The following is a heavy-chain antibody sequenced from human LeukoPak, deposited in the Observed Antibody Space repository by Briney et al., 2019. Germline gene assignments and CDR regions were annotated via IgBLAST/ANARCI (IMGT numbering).Heavy chain of an antibody. D-gene: IGHD1-14*01. Sequence: SETLSLTXTVSGDSINNYYWSWIRQPPGKGLEWIGYIYYSGSTNYNPSLKSRVTISVDTSKNQFSLKLNSVTAADTAVYYCARYRNEALFAFDIWGQGTMVTVSP. J-gene: IGHJ3*02. CDR3: ARYRNEALFAFDI. V-gene: IGHV4-59*01. CDR1: GDSINNYY. CDR2: IYYSGST.